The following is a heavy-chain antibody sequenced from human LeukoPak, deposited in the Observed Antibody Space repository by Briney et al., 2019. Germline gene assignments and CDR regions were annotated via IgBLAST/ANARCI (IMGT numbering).Heavy chain of an antibody. V-gene: IGHV3-33*01. D-gene: IGHD4-23*01. Sequence: GRSLRLSCAASGFTFSSYGMHWVRQPPGKGLEWVAVIWYDGSNKYCADSVKGRFTISRDSSKNTLYLQMNSLRADDTAVYYCARGPYYGGPGDYYYGMDVWGQGTTVTVSS. CDR2: IWYDGSNK. CDR1: GFTFSSYG. CDR3: ARGPYYGGPGDYYYGMDV. J-gene: IGHJ6*02.